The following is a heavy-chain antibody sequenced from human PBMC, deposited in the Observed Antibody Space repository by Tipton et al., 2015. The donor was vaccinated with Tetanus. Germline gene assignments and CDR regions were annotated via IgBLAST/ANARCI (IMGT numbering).Heavy chain of an antibody. CDR1: GGSMRGDH. V-gene: IGHV4-59*01. Sequence: GLVKPSETLSLICTVSGGSMRGDHWNWIRQFPGKGLEWIGYIDYFGTTKYNPSLKSRVAMSVDTSKNQLSLKLSSVTSADTAVYYCARTSGYLYSSYWGQGTLVTVSS. J-gene: IGHJ1*01. CDR2: IDYFGTT. D-gene: IGHD3-3*01. CDR3: ARTSGYLYSSY.